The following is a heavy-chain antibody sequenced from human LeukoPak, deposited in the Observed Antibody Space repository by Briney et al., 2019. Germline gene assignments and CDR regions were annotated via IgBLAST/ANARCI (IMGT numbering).Heavy chain of an antibody. V-gene: IGHV4-31*03. D-gene: IGHD6-13*01. CDR2: IYYSGST. CDR1: GGSISSGGYY. CDR3: ARAGQAGVYSSSWYYFDY. J-gene: IGHJ4*02. Sequence: SETLSHTCTVSGGSISSGGYYWGWIRQHPGKGLEWIGYIYYSGSTYYNPSLKSRVTISVDTSKNQFSLKLSSVTAADTAVYYCARAGQAGVYSSSWYYFDYWGQGTLVTVSS.